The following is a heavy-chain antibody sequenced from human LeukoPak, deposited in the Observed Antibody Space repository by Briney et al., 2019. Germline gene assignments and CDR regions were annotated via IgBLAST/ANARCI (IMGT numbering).Heavy chain of an antibody. CDR1: GFTFSSYA. CDR2: ISGSGGST. CDR3: AKGPRRTSSSPAHY. V-gene: IGHV3-23*01. J-gene: IGHJ4*02. D-gene: IGHD6-6*01. Sequence: SCKASGFTFSSYAMSWVRQAPGKGLEWVSAISGSGGSTYYADSAKGRFTISRDNSKNTLYLQMNSLRAEDTAVYYCAKGPRRTSSSPAHYWGQGTLVTVSS.